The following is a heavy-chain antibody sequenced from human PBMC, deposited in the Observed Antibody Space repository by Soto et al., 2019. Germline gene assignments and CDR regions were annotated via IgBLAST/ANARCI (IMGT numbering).Heavy chain of an antibody. J-gene: IGHJ6*02. CDR3: ARDLYGGHSASYSYYGLDV. D-gene: IGHD4-17*01. CDR1: GYTFTSYG. CDR2: ISAYNGNT. V-gene: IGHV1-18*01. Sequence: QVQLVQSGAEVKKPGASVKVSCKASGYTFTSYGISWVRQAPGQGLEWMGWISAYNGNTNYAQKLQGRVTMTTDTSTSTAYMELSSLRSYDKAVYYCARDLYGGHSASYSYYGLDVWGQGTTVNVSS.